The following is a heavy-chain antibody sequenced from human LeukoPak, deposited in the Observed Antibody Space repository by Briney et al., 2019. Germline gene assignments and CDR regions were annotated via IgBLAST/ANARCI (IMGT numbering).Heavy chain of an antibody. J-gene: IGHJ4*02. CDR3: AKGQGYNYGDSIDY. D-gene: IGHD5-18*01. CDR1: GFTFNNYA. Sequence: QPGGSLRLSCAASGFTFNNYAMTWVRQAPGKGLEWVSVINGGSGNSYYADSVKGRSTVSRDNSKNTLYLQMNSLRDEDTAVYYCAKGQGYNYGDSIDYWRQGTLVTVSS. V-gene: IGHV3-23*01. CDR2: INGGSGNS.